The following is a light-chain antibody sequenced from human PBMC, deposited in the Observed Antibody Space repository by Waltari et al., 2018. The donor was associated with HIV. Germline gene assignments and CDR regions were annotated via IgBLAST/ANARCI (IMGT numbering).Light chain of an antibody. Sequence: QSALTQPASVSGSPGQSITISCTGTSSDVGAYDYVSWYQQHPGKAPKLMIYDVNNRPSGVSHRLSGSKSATTASLTISGLQAEDEADYYCSSYTTSSTYVFGTGTKVTVL. J-gene: IGLJ1*01. V-gene: IGLV2-14*03. CDR2: DVN. CDR1: SSDVGAYDY. CDR3: SSYTTSSTYV.